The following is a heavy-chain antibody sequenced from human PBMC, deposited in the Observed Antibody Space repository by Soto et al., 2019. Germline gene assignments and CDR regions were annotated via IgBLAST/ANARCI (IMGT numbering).Heavy chain of an antibody. V-gene: IGHV4-59*01. J-gene: IGHJ6*02. D-gene: IGHD6-19*01. Sequence: PSETLSLTCTVSGGSISSYYWSWIRQPPGKGLEWIGYIYYSGSTNYNPSLKSRVTISVDTSKNQFSLKLSSVTAADTAVYYCARVRTPAVGWILGPYGMDVWGQGTTVTVSS. CDR3: ARVRTPAVGWILGPYGMDV. CDR1: GGSISSYY. CDR2: IYYSGST.